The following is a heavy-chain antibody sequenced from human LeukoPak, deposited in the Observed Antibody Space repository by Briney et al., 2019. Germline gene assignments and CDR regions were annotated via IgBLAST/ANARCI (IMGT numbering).Heavy chain of an antibody. CDR1: GYRFTSYW. D-gene: IGHD3-10*01. CDR3: ARLGHYYGSGSYYLGAFDI. Sequence: GESLKISCKGSGYRFTSYWITWVRQMPGKGLECMGRIDPSDSYTNYSPSFQGHVTISTDKSISTAYLQWSSLKASDTAIYYCARLGHYYGSGSYYLGAFDIWGQGTMVTVSS. J-gene: IGHJ3*02. CDR2: IDPSDSYT. V-gene: IGHV5-10-1*01.